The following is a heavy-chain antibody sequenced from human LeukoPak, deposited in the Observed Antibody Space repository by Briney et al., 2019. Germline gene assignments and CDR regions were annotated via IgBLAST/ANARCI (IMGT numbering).Heavy chain of an antibody. J-gene: IGHJ4*02. V-gene: IGHV3-23*01. CDR3: AKEQAQYYDILTGYYDY. D-gene: IGHD3-9*01. CDR1: GFTFSSYA. Sequence: GGSLRLSCAASGFTFSSYAMSWVRQAPGKGLKWVSTISGSGAGTYYADSVKGRFTISRDNSKNTLYLQMNSLRAEDTAVYYCAKEQAQYYDILTGYYDYWGQGTLVTVSS. CDR2: ISGSGAGT.